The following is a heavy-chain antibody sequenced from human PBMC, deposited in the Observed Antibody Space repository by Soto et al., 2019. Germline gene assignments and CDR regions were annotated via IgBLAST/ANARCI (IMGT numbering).Heavy chain of an antibody. D-gene: IGHD6-6*01. CDR2: IFGSGGNT. V-gene: IGHV3-23*01. J-gene: IGHJ4*02. Sequence: GGSLRLSCAASGFTFSTYTMNWVRQAPGKGLEWVSGIFGSGGNTYYADSVKGRFTISRDNSKNTLYLQMNSLRAEDTAVYYCAKSITARPFDYWGQGALVTVSS. CDR3: AKSITARPFDY. CDR1: GFTFSTYT.